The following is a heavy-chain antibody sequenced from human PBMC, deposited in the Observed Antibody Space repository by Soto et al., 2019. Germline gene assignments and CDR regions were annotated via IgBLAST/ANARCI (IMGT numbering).Heavy chain of an antibody. CDR3: ARGEPYGSGSYYPTWFDP. Sequence: HPGGSLRLSCAASGFTFSSYRMSWVRQAPGKGLEWISYISSISSTIYYADSVKGRFTISRDNGKNSLYLQMNSLRDEDTAVYYCARGEPYGSGSYYPTWFDPWGQGTLVTVSS. D-gene: IGHD3-10*01. CDR2: ISSISSTI. V-gene: IGHV3-48*02. J-gene: IGHJ5*02. CDR1: GFTFSSYR.